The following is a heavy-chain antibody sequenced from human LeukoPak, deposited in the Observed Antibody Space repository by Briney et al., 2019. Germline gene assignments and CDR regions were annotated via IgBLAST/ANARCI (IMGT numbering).Heavy chain of an antibody. D-gene: IGHD6-19*01. V-gene: IGHV3-33*01. CDR3: AREKYSSGRGFDY. Sequence: GGSLRLSCAASGFTFSSYGMHWVRQAPGKGLEWVAVMWYDGSNKYYADSVKGRFTISRDNSKNTLYLQMNSLRAEDTAVYYCAREKYSSGRGFDYWGQGTLVTVSS. CDR2: MWYDGSNK. CDR1: GFTFSSYG. J-gene: IGHJ4*02.